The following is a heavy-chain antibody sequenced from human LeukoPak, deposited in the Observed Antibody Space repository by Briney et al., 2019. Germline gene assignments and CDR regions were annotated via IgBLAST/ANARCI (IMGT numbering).Heavy chain of an antibody. Sequence: GGSLRLSCAASGFTFSDYYMNWIRQAPGKGLEWVSYISSSGSTIYYADSVKGRFTISRDNAKNSLYLQMNSLRAEDTAVYYCARASRYGLNWFDPWGQGTLVTVSS. CDR3: ARASRYGLNWFDP. D-gene: IGHD3-10*01. CDR1: GFTFSDYY. V-gene: IGHV3-11*04. J-gene: IGHJ5*02. CDR2: ISSSGSTI.